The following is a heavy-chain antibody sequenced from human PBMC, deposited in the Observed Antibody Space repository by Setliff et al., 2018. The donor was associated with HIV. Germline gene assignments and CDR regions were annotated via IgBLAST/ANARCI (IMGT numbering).Heavy chain of an antibody. D-gene: IGHD3-10*02. CDR2: INHSGTT. J-gene: IGHJ5*02. CDR3: ARFREYYNFRAFP. CDR1: GGSFSGYW. V-gene: IGHV4-34*01. Sequence: PSETLSLTCVVYGGSFSGYWWTWIRQPPGKGLEWIGEINHSGTTSYNPSLKSRVTMSVDLSKNQFSLKLSSATAADTAVYYCARFREYYNFRAFPWGQGTLVTVSS.